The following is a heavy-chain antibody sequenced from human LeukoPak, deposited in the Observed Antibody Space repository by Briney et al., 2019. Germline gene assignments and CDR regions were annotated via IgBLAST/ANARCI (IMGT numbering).Heavy chain of an antibody. V-gene: IGHV1-2*02. CDR2: INPNSGGT. J-gene: IGHJ6*03. D-gene: IGHD6-6*01. CDR1: GYTFTGYY. CDR3: ASARHSSSGHPASLYYYYMDV. Sequence: GASVKVSCKASGYTFTGYYMHWVRQAPGQGLEWMGWINPNSGGTNYAQKFQGRVTMTRDTSISTAYMELSRLRSDDTAVYYCASARHSSSGHPASLYYYYMDVWGKGTTVTVSS.